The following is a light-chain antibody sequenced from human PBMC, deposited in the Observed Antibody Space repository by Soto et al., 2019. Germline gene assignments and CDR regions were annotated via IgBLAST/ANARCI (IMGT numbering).Light chain of an antibody. CDR1: QTISFY. CDR2: AAF. CDR3: QQAYSTPWT. J-gene: IGKJ1*01. Sequence: DIQMTQSPSSLSASVGDRVTITCRASQTISFYLNWYQQKPGKAPKLLIYAAFNLQSGVPSRFSASGSGTEFILTLNSLQPEDFATYYCQQAYSTPWTFGQGTKVEIK. V-gene: IGKV1-39*01.